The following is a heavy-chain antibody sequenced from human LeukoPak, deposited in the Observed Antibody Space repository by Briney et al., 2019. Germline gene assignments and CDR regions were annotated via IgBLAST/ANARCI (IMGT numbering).Heavy chain of an antibody. V-gene: IGHV4-4*07. CDR1: GGSISSYY. CDR3: ARDDSIAARAFSD. D-gene: IGHD6-6*01. CDR2: IYTSGST. Sequence: PSETLSLTCTVSGGSISSYYWSWIRQPAGKGLEWIGRIYTSGSTNCNPSLESRVTMSVDTSKNQFSLKLSSVTAADTAVYYCARDDSIAARAFSDWGQGIMVTVSS. J-gene: IGHJ4*02.